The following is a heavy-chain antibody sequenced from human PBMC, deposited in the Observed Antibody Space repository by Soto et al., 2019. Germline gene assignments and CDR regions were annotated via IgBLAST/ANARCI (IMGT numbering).Heavy chain of an antibody. V-gene: IGHV1-69*13. J-gene: IGHJ6*02. D-gene: IGHD6-13*01. CDR2: IIPIFGTA. CDR1: GGTFSSYA. CDR3: AREISAGWAAAGYYYYYGMDV. Sequence: SVKVSCKAAGGTFSSYAISWVRQAPGQGLEWMGGIIPIFGTANYAQKFQGRVTITADESTSTAYMELSSLRSEGTAVYYCAREISAGWAAAGYYYYYGMDVWGQGTTVTVSS.